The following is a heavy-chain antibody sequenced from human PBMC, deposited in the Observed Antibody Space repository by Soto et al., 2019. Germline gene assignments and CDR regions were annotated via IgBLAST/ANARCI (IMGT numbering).Heavy chain of an antibody. V-gene: IGHV1-18*01. CDR1: DNTFTHYG. J-gene: IGHJ6*02. Sequence: SVKVSCKSSDNTFTHYGINWVRQAPGQGLEWMGWISGYNGNTKYAQKFQDRVTMTADTSTRTAFMEVRSLTSDDTGVYFCAATGGNYFGLDVWGQGTTVTVYS. D-gene: IGHD2-8*02. CDR3: AATGGNYFGLDV. CDR2: ISGYNGNT.